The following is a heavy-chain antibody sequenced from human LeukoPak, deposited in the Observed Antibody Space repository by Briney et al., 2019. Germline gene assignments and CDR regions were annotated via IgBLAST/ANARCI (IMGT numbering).Heavy chain of an antibody. Sequence: SETLSLTCTVPGGSLSSGSYYWSWIRQPAGKGLEWLGRIYTSGSTNYNPSLKSRVTISVDTSKNQFSMKLSSVTAADTAVYYCARGGAGIAFYYYYMDVWGKGTMVTVSS. J-gene: IGHJ6*03. D-gene: IGHD6-13*01. CDR1: GGSLSSGSYY. V-gene: IGHV4-61*02. CDR3: ARGGAGIAFYYYYMDV. CDR2: IYTSGST.